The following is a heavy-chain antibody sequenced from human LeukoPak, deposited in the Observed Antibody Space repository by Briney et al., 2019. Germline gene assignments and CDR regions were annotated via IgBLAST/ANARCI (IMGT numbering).Heavy chain of an antibody. CDR1: GFTFSSYA. CDR3: ARETYYYGSGSFDY. D-gene: IGHD3-10*01. J-gene: IGHJ4*02. V-gene: IGHV3-30*04. CDR2: ISYDGSNK. Sequence: GGSLRLSCAASGFTFSSYAMHWVRQAPGKGLEWVAVISYDGSNKYYADSVKSRFTISRDNSKNTLYLQMNSLRAEDTAVYYCARETYYYGSGSFDYWGQGTLVTVSS.